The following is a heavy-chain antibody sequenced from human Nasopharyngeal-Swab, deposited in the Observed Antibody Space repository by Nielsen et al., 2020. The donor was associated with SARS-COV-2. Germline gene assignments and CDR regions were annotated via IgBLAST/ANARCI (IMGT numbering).Heavy chain of an antibody. Sequence: GESMKISCAASGFVFSSVWMSWVRQARGKGLEWVGRIKRKGEGGTVEYATAVRGRFSISRDDSRNTLFLQMNRLKTEDTAVYYCTTLHRTGWFWGQGTLVTVSS. V-gene: IGHV3-15*01. CDR1: GFVFSSVW. CDR2: IKRKGEGGTV. J-gene: IGHJ4*02. D-gene: IGHD6-19*01. CDR3: TTLHRTGWF.